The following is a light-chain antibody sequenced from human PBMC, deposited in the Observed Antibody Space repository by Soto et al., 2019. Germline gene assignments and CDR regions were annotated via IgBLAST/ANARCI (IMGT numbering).Light chain of an antibody. CDR3: SSYAGSNNWV. Sequence: QSALTQPPSASGSPGQSLTISCTGTSSDVGGYNFVSWYQQHPGKAPKLMISDVNRQPSGVPDRFSGSKSGNTASLTVSGLQAEDEDDYYCSSYAGSNNWVFGGGTKLTVL. CDR2: DVN. CDR1: SSDVGGYNF. V-gene: IGLV2-8*01. J-gene: IGLJ3*02.